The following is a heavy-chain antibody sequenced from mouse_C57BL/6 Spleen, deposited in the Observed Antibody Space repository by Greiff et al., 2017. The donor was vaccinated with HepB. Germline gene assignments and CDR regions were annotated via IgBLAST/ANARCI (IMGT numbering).Heavy chain of an antibody. Sequence: EVKLMESGGGLVQPKGSLKLSCAASGFSFNTYAMNWVRQAPGKGLEWVARIRSKSNNYATYYADSVKDRFTISRDDSESMLYLQMNNLKTEDTAMYYCVRHGSNHWYFDVWGTGTTVTVSS. CDR2: IRSKSNNYAT. V-gene: IGHV10-1*01. D-gene: IGHD2-5*01. CDR3: VRHGSNHWYFDV. CDR1: GFSFNTYA. J-gene: IGHJ1*03.